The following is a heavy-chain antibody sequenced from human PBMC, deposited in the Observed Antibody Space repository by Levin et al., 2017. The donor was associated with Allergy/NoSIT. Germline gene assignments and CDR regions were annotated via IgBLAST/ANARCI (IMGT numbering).Heavy chain of an antibody. Sequence: SQTLSLTCAVYGGSFSGYYWSWIRQPPGKGLEWIGEINHSGSTNYNPSLKSRVTISVDTSKNQFSLKLSSVTAADTAVYYCASGRDYSNYYDWFDPWGQGTLVTVSS. D-gene: IGHD4-11*01. CDR3: ASGRDYSNYYDWFDP. J-gene: IGHJ5*02. CDR2: INHSGST. CDR1: GGSFSGYY. V-gene: IGHV4-34*01.